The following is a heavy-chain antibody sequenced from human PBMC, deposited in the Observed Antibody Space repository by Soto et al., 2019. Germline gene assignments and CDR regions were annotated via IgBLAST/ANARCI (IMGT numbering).Heavy chain of an antibody. D-gene: IGHD1-7*01. J-gene: IGHJ5*02. Sequence: PSETLSLTCTVSGGSISSSSYYWGWIRQPPGKGLEWIGSIYYSGSTYYNPSLKSRVTISVDTSKNQFSLKLSSVTAADTALYYCARGLTGTFSYNWFDPWGQGTLVTVSS. CDR1: GGSISSSSYY. V-gene: IGHV4-39*01. CDR3: ARGLTGTFSYNWFDP. CDR2: IYYSGST.